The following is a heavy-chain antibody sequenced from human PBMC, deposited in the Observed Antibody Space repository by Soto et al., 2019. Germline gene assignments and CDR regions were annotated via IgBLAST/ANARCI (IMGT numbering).Heavy chain of an antibody. J-gene: IGHJ4*02. CDR2: IYYSGST. CDR1: GGSISSGGYY. CDR3: ARGDKWLVTYYFDY. D-gene: IGHD6-19*01. Sequence: QVQLQESGPGLVKPSQTLSLTCTVSGGSISSGGYYWSWIRQHPGKALEWIGYIYYSGSTYYNPSLKSRVTISVDTSKNQFSLKLSSVTAADTAVYYCARGDKWLVTYYFDYWGQGTLVTVSS. V-gene: IGHV4-31*03.